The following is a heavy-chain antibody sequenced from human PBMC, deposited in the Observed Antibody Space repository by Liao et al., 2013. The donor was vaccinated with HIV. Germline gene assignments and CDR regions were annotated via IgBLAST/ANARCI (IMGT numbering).Heavy chain of an antibody. CDR3: ARGRTVATTPLAY. CDR1: GASISSSSYY. CDR2: FYYSGGT. Sequence: QLQLRESGPGLVKPSETLSLTCTVSGASISSSSYYWGWIRQPPGKGLEWIGSFYYSGGTNHNPSLKSRLTISVDTSKNQVSLKLDSVTAADTAVYYCARGRTVATTPLAYWGQGTLVTVSS. J-gene: IGHJ4*02. V-gene: IGHV4-39*07. D-gene: IGHD5-12*01.